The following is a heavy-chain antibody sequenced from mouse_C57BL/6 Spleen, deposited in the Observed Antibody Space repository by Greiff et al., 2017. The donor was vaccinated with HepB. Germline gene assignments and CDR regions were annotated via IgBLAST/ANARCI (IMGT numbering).Heavy chain of an antibody. CDR1: GFTFSSYA. J-gene: IGHJ2*01. V-gene: IGHV5-4*01. CDR2: ISDGGSYT. D-gene: IGHD1-1*01. Sequence: EVKLVESGGGLVKPGGSLKLSCAASGFTFSSYAMSWVRQTPEKRLEWVATISDGGSYTYYPDNVKGRFTISRDNAKNNLYLQMSHLKSEDTAMYYCARDLQYYGSSYVDYWGQGTTLTVSS. CDR3: ARDLQYYGSSYVDY.